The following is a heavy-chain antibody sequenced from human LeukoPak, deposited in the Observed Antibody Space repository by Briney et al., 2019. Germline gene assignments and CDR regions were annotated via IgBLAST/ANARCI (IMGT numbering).Heavy chain of an antibody. D-gene: IGHD6-13*01. Sequence: SETLSLTCAVYGGSFSGYYWSWIRQPPGKGLEWIGEISHSGGTHYNPSLKSRVTISLDTSKNQISLKLSSVTAADTAVYYCARTYSRFYYFYMDVWGKGTSVTISS. CDR3: ARTYSRFYYFYMDV. J-gene: IGHJ6*03. CDR1: GGSFSGYY. V-gene: IGHV4-34*01. CDR2: ISHSGGT.